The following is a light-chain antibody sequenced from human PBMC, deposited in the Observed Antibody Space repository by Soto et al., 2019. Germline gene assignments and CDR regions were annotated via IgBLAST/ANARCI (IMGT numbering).Light chain of an antibody. J-gene: IGLJ1*01. V-gene: IGLV2-14*03. CDR2: DVS. CDR1: STDIGGYDY. CDR3: SRYTSSSTRGV. Sequence: SVLTQPASVSGSPGQSITISCTGTSTDIGGYDYVSWYQHHPGKAPKLMIYDVSNRPSGVSNRFSGSKSGNTASLTISGLQAEDEANYYWSRYTSSSTRGVFGTGTKVTVL.